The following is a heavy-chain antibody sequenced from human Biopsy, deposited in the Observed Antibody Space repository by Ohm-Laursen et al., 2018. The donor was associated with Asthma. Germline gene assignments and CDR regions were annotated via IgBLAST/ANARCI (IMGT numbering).Heavy chain of an antibody. CDR3: AKSADYYDSTDYLDF. CDR1: GFSFDDCA. V-gene: IGHV3-9*01. Sequence: SLRLSCTASGFSFDDCAMHWVRHAPGKGLEWVSSISWNSGNIDYAVSVKGRFTISRDNAKNPLYLQMQSLRPEDTAFYYCAKSADYYDSTDYLDFWGRGTLVTVSS. J-gene: IGHJ4*01. D-gene: IGHD3-22*01. CDR2: ISWNSGNI.